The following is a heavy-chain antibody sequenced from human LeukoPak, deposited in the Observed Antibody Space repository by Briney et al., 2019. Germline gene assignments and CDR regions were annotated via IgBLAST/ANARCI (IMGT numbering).Heavy chain of an antibody. J-gene: IGHJ4*02. Sequence: GGSLRPSCAASGFTFSSYAMHWVRQAPGKGLEYVSAISSNGGSTYYADSVKGRFTISRDNSKNTLYLQMSSLRAEDTAVYYCVKDGSTVTTPKFNYWGQGTLVTVSS. CDR2: ISSNGGST. CDR3: VKDGSTVTTPKFNY. V-gene: IGHV3-64D*06. CDR1: GFTFSSYA. D-gene: IGHD4-17*01.